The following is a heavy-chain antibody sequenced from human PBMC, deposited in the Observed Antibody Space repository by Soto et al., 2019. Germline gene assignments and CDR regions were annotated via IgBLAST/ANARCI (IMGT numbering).Heavy chain of an antibody. CDR2: IYYSGST. D-gene: IGHD3-22*01. V-gene: IGHV4-31*03. CDR1: AGSISSGGYY. CDR3: ARVPVLRITMIVVVFDI. Sequence: QVQLQESGPGLVKPSQTLSLTCTVSAGSISSGGYYWSWIRQHPGKGLEWIGYIYYSGSTYYNPSLKCRVTISVDTSKNQFSLKLSSVTAADTAVYYCARVPVLRITMIVVVFDIWGQGTMVTVSS. J-gene: IGHJ3*02.